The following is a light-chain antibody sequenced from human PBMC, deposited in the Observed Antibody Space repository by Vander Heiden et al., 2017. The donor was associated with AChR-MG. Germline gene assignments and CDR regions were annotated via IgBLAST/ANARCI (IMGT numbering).Light chain of an antibody. Sequence: QSVLTQPPSVSGAPGQRVTISCTGSRSNTGAGYDVHWYQQFPRTAPKLRIYGNNNRASGVPDRFSGSKSGASASLAITGLQAEDEADYYCQSYDSSLSGWVFGEGTKLTVL. J-gene: IGLJ3*02. CDR1: RSNTGAGYD. CDR2: GNN. CDR3: QSYDSSLSGWV. V-gene: IGLV1-40*01.